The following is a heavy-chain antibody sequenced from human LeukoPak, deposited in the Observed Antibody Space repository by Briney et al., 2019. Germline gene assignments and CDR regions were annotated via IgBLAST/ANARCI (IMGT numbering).Heavy chain of an antibody. CDR2: INSDGSST. CDR1: GFTFSSYW. D-gene: IGHD6-19*01. V-gene: IGHV3-74*01. J-gene: IGHJ4*02. Sequence: GGSLRLSCAASGFTFSSYWMHWVRQAPGKGLVWVSRINSDGSSTSYPDSVKGRFTISRDNAKNTLYLQMNSLRAEDTAVYYCARVPSSGWEGSVDYWGQGSLVTVSS. CDR3: ARVPSSGWEGSVDY.